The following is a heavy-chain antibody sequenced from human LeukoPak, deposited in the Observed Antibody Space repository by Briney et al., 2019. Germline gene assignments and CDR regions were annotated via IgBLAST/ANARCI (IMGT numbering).Heavy chain of an antibody. CDR2: IYPSDSDT. J-gene: IGHJ4*02. CDR1: GYSFTTHW. V-gene: IGHV5-51*01. D-gene: IGHD2-21*02. Sequence: GESLKISCKGSGYSFTTHWIGWVRQMPGKGLEWMGIIYPSDSDTRYSPSFQGQVTISADKSISTAYLQWSSLEASDTAIYYCARGVTSTVTAIRYFDYWGQGTLVTVSS. CDR3: ARGVTSTVTAIRYFDY.